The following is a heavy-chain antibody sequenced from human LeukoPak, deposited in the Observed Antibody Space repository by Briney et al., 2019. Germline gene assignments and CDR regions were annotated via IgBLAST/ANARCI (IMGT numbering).Heavy chain of an antibody. Sequence: TGGSLRLSCAASGFTFSSYGMHWVRQAPGKGLEWVAVISYDGSSKYYADSVKGRFTISRDNSKNMLYLQMNSLRAEDTAVYYCARKDYGDYYFDYWGQGTLVTVSS. V-gene: IGHV3-30*03. CDR3: ARKDYGDYYFDY. CDR1: GFTFSSYG. D-gene: IGHD4-17*01. CDR2: ISYDGSSK. J-gene: IGHJ4*02.